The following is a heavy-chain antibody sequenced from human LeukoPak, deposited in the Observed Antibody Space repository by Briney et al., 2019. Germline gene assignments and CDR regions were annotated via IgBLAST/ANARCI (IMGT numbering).Heavy chain of an antibody. Sequence: GGSLRLSCAAAGFTFSSDSMNWVRQAPGKGLEWVSYISSSSSTIYYADSVKGRFTISRDNAKNSLYLQMNSLRAEDTAVYYCARSLIIVSSRESYYFDYWGQGTLVTVSS. J-gene: IGHJ4*02. CDR2: ISSSSSTI. D-gene: IGHD2-21*01. CDR1: GFTFSSDS. CDR3: ARSLIIVSSRESYYFDY. V-gene: IGHV3-48*01.